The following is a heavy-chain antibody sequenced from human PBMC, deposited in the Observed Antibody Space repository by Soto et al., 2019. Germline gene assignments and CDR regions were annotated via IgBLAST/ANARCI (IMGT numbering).Heavy chain of an antibody. V-gene: IGHV3-73*01. Sequence: RGSLRLSCAAPGFTFSGASMHWVRQAYGKGLEWVGRIRSKAKSYATAYAAAVKGRFTISRDDSKNTAYLQMNSLKTEDTAVYYCTRLSLIAAAGHYYYYIDVWGKGTTVTVSS. CDR3: TRLSLIAAAGHYYYYIDV. D-gene: IGHD6-13*01. J-gene: IGHJ6*03. CDR2: IRSKAKSYAT. CDR1: GFTFSGAS.